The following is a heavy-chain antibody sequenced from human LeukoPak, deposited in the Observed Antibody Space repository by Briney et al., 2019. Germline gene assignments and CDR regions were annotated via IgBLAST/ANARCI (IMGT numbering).Heavy chain of an antibody. J-gene: IGHJ3*01. V-gene: IGHV3-23*01. D-gene: IGHD5-12*01. CDR2: IRGLDGST. CDR3: AKDSVRGYSGYGNDGFDV. CDR1: GFTFSTYA. Sequence: PRGSLRLSCAASGFTFSTYAMNWVRQAPGKGLEWVSSIRGLDGSTYYADSVKGRFTISGDNSKSTVYLQMNSLRAEDTAVYHCAKDSVRGYSGYGNDGFDVWGQGTMVTVSS.